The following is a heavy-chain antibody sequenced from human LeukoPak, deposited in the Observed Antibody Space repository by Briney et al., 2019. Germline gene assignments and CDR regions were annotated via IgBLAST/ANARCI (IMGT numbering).Heavy chain of an antibody. CDR2: MYYSGLT. CDR3: ARDEGCRGSSCSRGYFEH. V-gene: IGHV4-59*01. D-gene: IGHD2-2*01. CDR1: GGSISSDF. J-gene: IGHJ1*01. Sequence: PSETLSLTCTVSGGSISSDFWSWLRQPPGKGLEWIGQMYYSGLTDYNPSLKSRVAIFVDPSKNQFSLRLSSVTAADTAVYYCARDEGCRGSSCSRGYFEHWGQGTLVTVSS.